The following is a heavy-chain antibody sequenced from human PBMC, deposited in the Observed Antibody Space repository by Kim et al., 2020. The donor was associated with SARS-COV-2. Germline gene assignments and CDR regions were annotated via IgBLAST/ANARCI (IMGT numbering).Heavy chain of an antibody. J-gene: IGHJ5*02. Sequence: GGSLRLSCAASGFTFSSYSMNWVRQAPGKGLEWVSSISSSSSYIYYADSVKGRFTISRDNAKNSLYLQMNSLRAEDTTVYYCARDYFPHCSSTSCYYNWFDPWGQGTLVTVSS. CDR2: ISSSSSYI. V-gene: IGHV3-21*01. CDR3: ARDYFPHCSSTSCYYNWFDP. CDR1: GFTFSSYS. D-gene: IGHD2-2*01.